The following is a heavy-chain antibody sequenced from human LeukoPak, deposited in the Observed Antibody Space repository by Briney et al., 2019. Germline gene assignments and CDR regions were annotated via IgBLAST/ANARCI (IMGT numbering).Heavy chain of an antibody. Sequence: GGSLRLSCAASGFTFSSYDMHWVRQAKGKGLERVSAIGTAGDTYYPGSVKGRFTISRENAKNSLYLQMNSLRAGDTAVYYCARGADVYSNYYYYYYMDVWGKGTTVTVSS. CDR1: GFTFSSYD. J-gene: IGHJ6*03. CDR3: ARGADVYSNYYYYYYMDV. V-gene: IGHV3-13*01. CDR2: IGTAGDT. D-gene: IGHD4-11*01.